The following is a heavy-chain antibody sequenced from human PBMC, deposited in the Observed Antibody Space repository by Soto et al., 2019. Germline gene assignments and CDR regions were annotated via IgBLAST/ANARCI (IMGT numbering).Heavy chain of an antibody. CDR1: GGSISSGGYS. CDR2: IYHSGST. Sequence: QLQLQESGSGLVKPSQTLSLTCAVSGGSISSGGYSWSWIRQPPGKGLEWIGYIYHSGSTYYNPSLKSRVTISVDRSKNQFSLKLSSVTAADTAVYYCAGAGREYGYGFDYWGQGTLVTVSS. CDR3: AGAGREYGYGFDY. V-gene: IGHV4-30-2*01. J-gene: IGHJ4*02. D-gene: IGHD5-12*01.